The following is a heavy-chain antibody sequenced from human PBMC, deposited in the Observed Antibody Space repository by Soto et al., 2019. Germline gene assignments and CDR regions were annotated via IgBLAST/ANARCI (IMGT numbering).Heavy chain of an antibody. Sequence: PSETLSLTCTVSGGSISSGDYYWSWIRQPPGKGLEWIGYIYYSGSTYYNPSLKSRVTISVDTSKNQFSLKLSSVTAADTAVYYCARAIVATTNFDYWGQGTLVTVSS. J-gene: IGHJ4*02. V-gene: IGHV4-30-4*01. CDR1: GGSISSGDYY. CDR3: ARAIVATTNFDY. CDR2: IYYSGST. D-gene: IGHD5-12*01.